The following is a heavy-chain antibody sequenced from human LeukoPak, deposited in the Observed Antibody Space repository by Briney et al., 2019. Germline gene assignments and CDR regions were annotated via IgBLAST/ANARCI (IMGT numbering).Heavy chain of an antibody. CDR2: MNPNSGNT. D-gene: IGHD5-18*01. CDR1: GYTFTSYD. Sequence: ASVKVSCKASGYTFTSYDINWVRQATGQGLEWMGWMNPNSGNTGYAQKFQGRVTTTRNTSISTAYMELSSLRSEDTAVYYCAGGYSYGYYYYYGMDVWGQGTTVTVSS. CDR3: AGGYSYGYYYYYGMDV. V-gene: IGHV1-8*01. J-gene: IGHJ6*02.